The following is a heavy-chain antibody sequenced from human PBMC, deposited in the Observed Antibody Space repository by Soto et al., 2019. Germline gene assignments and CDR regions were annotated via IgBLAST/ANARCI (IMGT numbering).Heavy chain of an antibody. Sequence: GGSLRLSCAASGFTVSSNYMSWVRQAPGKGLEWVSVIYSGGSTYYADSVKGRFTISRDNSKNTLYLQMNSLRAEDTAVYYCARDLAYSELDAFDIWGQGTMVTVSS. D-gene: IGHD2-21*01. CDR1: GFTVSSNY. CDR2: IYSGGST. CDR3: ARDLAYSELDAFDI. J-gene: IGHJ3*02. V-gene: IGHV3-66*01.